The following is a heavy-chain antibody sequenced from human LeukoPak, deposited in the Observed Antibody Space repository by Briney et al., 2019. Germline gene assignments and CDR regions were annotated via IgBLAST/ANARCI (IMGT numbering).Heavy chain of an antibody. Sequence: ASVKVSCKASGYTFTGYYMHWVRQAPGQGLEWMGRINPNSGGTNYAQKFQGRVTMTGDTSISTAYMELSRLRSDDTAVYYCASKYYYDSSGYEYWGQGTLVTVSS. CDR1: GYTFTGYY. D-gene: IGHD3-22*01. CDR2: INPNSGGT. J-gene: IGHJ4*02. V-gene: IGHV1-2*06. CDR3: ASKYYYDSSGYEY.